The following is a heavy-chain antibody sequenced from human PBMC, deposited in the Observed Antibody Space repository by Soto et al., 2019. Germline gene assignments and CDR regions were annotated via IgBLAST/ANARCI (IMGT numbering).Heavy chain of an antibody. CDR1: GGSISSGGYY. CDR3: ATTRPGIAAAGGEFDY. V-gene: IGHV4-31*03. CDR2: IYYSGST. J-gene: IGHJ4*02. Sequence: QVQLQESGPGLVKPLQTLSLTCTVSGGSISSGGYYWSWIRQHPGKGLEWIGYIYYSGSTYYNPSLKSRVTISVDTSKNQFSLKLSSVTAADTAVYYCATTRPGIAAAGGEFDYWGQGTLVTVSS. D-gene: IGHD6-13*01.